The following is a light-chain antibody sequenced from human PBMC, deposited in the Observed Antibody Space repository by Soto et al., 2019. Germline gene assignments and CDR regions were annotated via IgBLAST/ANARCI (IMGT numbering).Light chain of an antibody. Sequence: DIVMTQSPDSLAVSLGERATFNCNSSQTILHNSNKKNYLAWYQQKPGQSPKLLLYWASTRESGVPDRFSGSGSGTVFTLTIRSLQDEDEAVYYCQQNYSPPLTFGGGTKVESK. J-gene: IGKJ4*01. CDR2: WAS. V-gene: IGKV4-1*01. CDR3: QQNYSPPLT. CDR1: QTILHNSNKKNY.